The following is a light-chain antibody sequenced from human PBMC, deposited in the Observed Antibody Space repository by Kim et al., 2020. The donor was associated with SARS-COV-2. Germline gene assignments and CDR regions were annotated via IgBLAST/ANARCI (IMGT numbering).Light chain of an antibody. V-gene: IGKV1-39*01. J-gene: IGKJ1*01. CDR1: QSISSY. Sequence: DIQMTQSPSSLSASVGDRVTITCRASQSISSYLNWYQQKPGKAPKLLIYAASSLESGVPSRFSGSGSGTDFTLTISTLQAEDFATFYCQQTYSSPQTFGQGTKVDIK. CDR3: QQTYSSPQT. CDR2: AAS.